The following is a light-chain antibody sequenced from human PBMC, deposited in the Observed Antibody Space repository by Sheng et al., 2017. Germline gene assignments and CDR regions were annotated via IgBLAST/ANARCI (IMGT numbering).Light chain of an antibody. Sequence: DIQMTQSPSSLSASVGDRVTITCRASQSISSYLNWYQQKPGKAPKLLIYAASSLQSGVPSRFSGSGSGTDFTLTISSLQHEDFATYYCQQSYGTPRTFGQGTKVEI. CDR2: AAS. V-gene: IGKV1-39*01. J-gene: IGKJ2*01. CDR3: QQSYGTPRT. CDR1: QSISSY.